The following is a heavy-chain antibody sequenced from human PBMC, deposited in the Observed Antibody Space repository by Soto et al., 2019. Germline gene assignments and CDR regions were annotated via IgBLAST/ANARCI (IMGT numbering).Heavy chain of an antibody. J-gene: IGHJ6*02. CDR1: GGTFSSYA. CDR3: AREERILWFGELSGGMDV. CDR2: IIPIFGTA. D-gene: IGHD3-10*01. Sequence: ASVKVSCKASGGTFSSYAISWVRQAPGQGLEWMGGIIPIFGTANYAQKFQGRVTITADESTSTAYMELSSLRSEDTAVYYCAREERILWFGELSGGMDVWGQGTTVTVS. V-gene: IGHV1-69*13.